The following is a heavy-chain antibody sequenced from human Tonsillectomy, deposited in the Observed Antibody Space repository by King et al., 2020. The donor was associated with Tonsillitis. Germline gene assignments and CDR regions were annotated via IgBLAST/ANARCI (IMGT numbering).Heavy chain of an antibody. Sequence: HVQLVESGAAVKKPGASVKVSCKASGFTFTGYYMHCVRQAPGQGLEWMGWINPNSGGTNYAQKVKGRVTMTRDTSISTAYMELTRLRSGDTAVYYCARGGGGFDSWGQGTLVTVPS. J-gene: IGHJ4*02. V-gene: IGHV1-2*02. CDR2: INPNSGGT. D-gene: IGHD3-10*01. CDR3: ARGGGGFDS. CDR1: GFTFTGYY.